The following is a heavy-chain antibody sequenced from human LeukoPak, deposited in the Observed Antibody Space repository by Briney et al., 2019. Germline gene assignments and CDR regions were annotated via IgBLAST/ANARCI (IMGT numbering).Heavy chain of an antibody. CDR2: ISWNSGSI. V-gene: IGHV3-9*01. D-gene: IGHD5-18*01. J-gene: IGHJ4*02. CDR1: GFTFDDYA. CDR3: ARYYILQLWLNDY. Sequence: GRSLRLSCAASGFTFDDYAMHWVRQAPGKGLEWVSGISWNSGSIGYADSVKGRFTISRDNAKNSLYLQMNSLRAEDTALYYCARYYILQLWLNDYWGQGTLVTVSS.